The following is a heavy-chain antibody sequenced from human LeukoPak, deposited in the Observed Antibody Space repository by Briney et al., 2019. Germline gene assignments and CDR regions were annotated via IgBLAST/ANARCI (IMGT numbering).Heavy chain of an antibody. D-gene: IGHD3-3*01. CDR2: IYHSGST. CDR3: ARTIRFLEWLLDY. V-gene: IGHV4-30-2*01. J-gene: IGHJ4*02. Sequence: SETLSLTCTVSGGSISSGGYYWSWIRQPPGKGLEWIGYIYHSGSTYYNPSLKSRVTISVDRSKNQFSLKLSSVTAADTAVYYCARTIRFLEWLLDYWGQGTLVTVSS. CDR1: GGSISSGGYY.